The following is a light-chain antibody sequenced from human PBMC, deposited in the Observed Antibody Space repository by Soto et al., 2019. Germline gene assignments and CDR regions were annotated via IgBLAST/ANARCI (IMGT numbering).Light chain of an antibody. J-gene: IGKJ1*01. Sequence: DIQMTQSPSTLSASVGDRVTITCRASQSISSWLAWYQQKPGKAPKLLIYDASSLESGVPSRFSASGFGTEFTLTISSLQPDDFATYYCQQYNSYWTFCQGTKVEIK. CDR2: DAS. CDR1: QSISSW. CDR3: QQYNSYWT. V-gene: IGKV1-5*01.